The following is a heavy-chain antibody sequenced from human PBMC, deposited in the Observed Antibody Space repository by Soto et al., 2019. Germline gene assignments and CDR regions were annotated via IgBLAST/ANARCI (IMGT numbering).Heavy chain of an antibody. CDR3: AKDRRAGGNYGFYSDF. J-gene: IGHJ4*02. CDR2: SSATGAGT. D-gene: IGHD1-7*01. CDR1: GFTFSGYG. V-gene: IGHV3-23*01. Sequence: GGSLRLSCAASGFTFSGYGMTWVRQAPGKGLEWVSFSSATGAGTYYADSVKGRFTISRDNSKNTLYLQMTSLRADDTAVYYCAKDRRAGGNYGFYSDFWGQGALVTVSS.